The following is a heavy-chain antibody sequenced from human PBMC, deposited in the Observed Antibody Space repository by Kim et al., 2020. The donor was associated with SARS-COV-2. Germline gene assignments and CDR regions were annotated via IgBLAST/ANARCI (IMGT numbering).Heavy chain of an antibody. D-gene: IGHD1-26*01. J-gene: IGHJ4*02. CDR1: GGSISSSSYY. CDR2: IYYSGST. CDR3: ARESGELYYFDY. Sequence: SETLSLTCTVSGGSISSSSYYWGWIRQPPGKGLEWIGSIYYSGSTYYNPSLKSRVTISVDTSKNQFSLKLSSVTAADTAVYYCARESGELYYFDYWGQGTLVTVSS. V-gene: IGHV4-39*02.